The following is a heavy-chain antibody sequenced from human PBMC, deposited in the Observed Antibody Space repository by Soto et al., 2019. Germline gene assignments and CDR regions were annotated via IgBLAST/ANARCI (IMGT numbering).Heavy chain of an antibody. D-gene: IGHD4-17*01. Sequence: SVKVSCKASGGTFSTYGINWVRLAPGQGLEWMGWIIPKFGTTKNAQKFQGRVTLTADESTNTAYMELKYLRSEDTAVYFCAREVDPYYGGNSLSLDYWGQGTLVTVSS. J-gene: IGHJ4*02. CDR3: AREVDPYYGGNSLSLDY. CDR2: IIPKFGTT. V-gene: IGHV1-69*13. CDR1: GGTFSTYG.